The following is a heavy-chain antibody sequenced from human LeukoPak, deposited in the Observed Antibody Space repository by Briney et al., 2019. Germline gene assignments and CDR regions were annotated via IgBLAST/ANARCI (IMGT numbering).Heavy chain of an antibody. D-gene: IGHD2-21*01. V-gene: IGHV3-9*01. CDR1: GFTFDDYA. Sequence: GRSLRLSCVASGFTFDDYAMHWVRHAPGKGLEWVAGISWYSGNIDYADSVKGRFTISRDNAENTLHLQMNSLRTEDTALYFCARAVWRRAFNYGMDVWGQGTTVAVAS. CDR3: ARAVWRRAFNYGMDV. CDR2: ISWYSGNI. J-gene: IGHJ6*02.